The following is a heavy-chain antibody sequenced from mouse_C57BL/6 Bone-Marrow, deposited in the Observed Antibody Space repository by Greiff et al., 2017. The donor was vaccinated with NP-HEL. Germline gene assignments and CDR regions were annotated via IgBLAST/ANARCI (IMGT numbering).Heavy chain of an antibody. CDR2: ISSGGDYI. Sequence: VKVVESGEGLVKPGGSLKLSCAASGSTFSSYAMSWVRQTPEKRLEWVAYISSGGDYIYYADTVKGRFTIPRDNARNTLYLQISSLKSEDTAMYYCARGYYDYDDWYFDVWGTGTTVTVSS. V-gene: IGHV5S21*01. D-gene: IGHD2-4*01. CDR3: ARGYYDYDDWYFDV. CDR1: GSTFSSYA. J-gene: IGHJ1*03.